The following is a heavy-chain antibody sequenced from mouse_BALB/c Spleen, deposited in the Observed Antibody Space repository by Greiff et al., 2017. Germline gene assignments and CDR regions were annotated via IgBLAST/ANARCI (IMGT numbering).Heavy chain of an antibody. CDR3: ARAGTAMDY. V-gene: IGHV7-3*02. CDR1: GFTFTDYY. J-gene: IGHJ4*01. D-gene: IGHD4-1*01. Sequence: EVMLVESGGGLVQPGGSLRLSCATSGFTFTDYYMSWVRQPPGKALEWLGFIRNKANGYTTEYSASVKGRFTISRDNSQSILYIQMNTLRAEDSATYYCARAGTAMDYWGQGTSVTVSS. CDR2: IRNKANGYTT.